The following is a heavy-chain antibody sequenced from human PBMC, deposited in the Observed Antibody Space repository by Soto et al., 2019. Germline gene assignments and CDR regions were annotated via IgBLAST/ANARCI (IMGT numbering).Heavy chain of an antibody. J-gene: IGHJ6*03. Sequence: GESLKISCKGSGYSFTSYWIGWVRQMPGKGLEWMGIIYPGDSDTRYSPSFQGQVTISADKSISTAYLQWSSLKASDTAMYYCARRVSEYSYGTYYYYMAVWAKGNTVPVSS. D-gene: IGHD5-18*01. CDR1: GYSFTSYW. V-gene: IGHV5-51*01. CDR3: ARRVSEYSYGTYYYYMAV. CDR2: IYPGDSDT.